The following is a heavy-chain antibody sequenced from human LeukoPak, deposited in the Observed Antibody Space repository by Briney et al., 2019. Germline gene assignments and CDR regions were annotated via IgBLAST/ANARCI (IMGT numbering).Heavy chain of an antibody. CDR3: AKDTGSESYYNPTFDY. CDR1: GFTFDDYA. D-gene: IGHD3-10*01. CDR2: ISWNSGSI. V-gene: IGHV3-9*01. Sequence: GGSLRLSCAASGFTFDDYAMHWVRQAPGKGLEWVSGISWNSGSIGYADSVKGRFTISRDNAKNSLYLQMNSRRAEDTALYYCAKDTGSESYYNPTFDYWGQGTLVTVSS. J-gene: IGHJ4*02.